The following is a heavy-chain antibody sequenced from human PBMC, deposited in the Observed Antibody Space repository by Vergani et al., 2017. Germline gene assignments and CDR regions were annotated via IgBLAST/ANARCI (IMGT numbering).Heavy chain of an antibody. V-gene: IGHV1-69-2*01. CDR1: GYTFTDHY. CDR3: ATPQTVTTGGREV. CDR2: VDPEDGAT. Sequence: EVQLVQSGAEVKKPGATMKISCKVSGYTFTDHYMHWVTQAPGKGLEWMGLVDPEDGATIYAEKFKGRVTIAADTSTDTAHLELSSLRSEDTAVYYCATPQTVTTGGREVWGQGTTVIVSS. J-gene: IGHJ6*02. D-gene: IGHD4-17*01.